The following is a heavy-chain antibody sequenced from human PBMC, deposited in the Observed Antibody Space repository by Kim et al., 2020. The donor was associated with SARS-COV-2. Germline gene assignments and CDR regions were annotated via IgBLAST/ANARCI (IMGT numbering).Heavy chain of an antibody. Sequence: GGSLRLSCVGSGFIVSKNYIFWVRQAPGKGLEWVSVIYADGNTYYAESVKGRFTISRDNSKNTVYLQINSLRAEDTAVFYCARGLQDGFEVWCQGTVVTVSS. J-gene: IGHJ3*01. CDR2: IYADGNT. CDR3: ARGLQDGFEV. V-gene: IGHV3-53*01. CDR1: GFIVSKNY.